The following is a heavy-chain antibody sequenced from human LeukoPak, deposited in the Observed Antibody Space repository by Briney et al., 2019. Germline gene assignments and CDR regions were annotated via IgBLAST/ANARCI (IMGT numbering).Heavy chain of an antibody. J-gene: IGHJ6*02. CDR2: IKQDGSEK. CDR3: ARGEDSGWYPYYYYYGMDV. CDR1: GFTFSSYW. D-gene: IGHD6-19*01. V-gene: IGHV3-7*01. Sequence: GGSLRLSCAASGFTFSSYWMSWVRQAPGKGLEWVASIKQDGSEKYYVDSVKGRFTISRDNAKNSLYLQLNSLRAEDTAVFYCARGEDSGWYPYYYYYGMDVWGQGTTVTVSS.